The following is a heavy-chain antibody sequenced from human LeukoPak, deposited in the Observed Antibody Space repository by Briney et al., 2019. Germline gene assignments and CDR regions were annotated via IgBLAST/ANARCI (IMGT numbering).Heavy chain of an antibody. V-gene: IGHV1-18*01. J-gene: IGHJ4*02. CDR2: ISAYNGNT. CDR3: ARDLGRKRYGGHPAGY. Sequence: ASVKVSCKASGYTFTSYGISWVRQAPGQGLEWMGWISAYNGNTNYAQKLQGRVTMTTDTSTSTAYMELRSLRSDDTAVYYCARDLGRKRYGGHPAGYWGQGTLVTVSS. CDR1: GYTFTSYG. D-gene: IGHD1-26*01.